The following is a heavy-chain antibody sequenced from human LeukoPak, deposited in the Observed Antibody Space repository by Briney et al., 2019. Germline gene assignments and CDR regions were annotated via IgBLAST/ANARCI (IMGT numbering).Heavy chain of an antibody. CDR1: GYTFTDYY. V-gene: IGHV1-2*02. CDR3: AINQVDGTSIFDP. J-gene: IGHJ5*02. Sequence: ASVKVSCKASGYTFTDYYIHWVRQAPGQGLEWMGWINPNIGATNYAQKFQGRVTMTRDTSIVTAYMELGRLGSDDTAVYYCAINQVDGTSIFDPWGQGALVTVSS. CDR2: INPNIGAT. D-gene: IGHD5-12*01.